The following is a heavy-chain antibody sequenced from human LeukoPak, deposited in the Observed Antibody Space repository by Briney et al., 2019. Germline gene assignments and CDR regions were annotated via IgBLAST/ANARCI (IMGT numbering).Heavy chain of an antibody. CDR2: IKSDGSIT. Sequence: GGSLRLSCAASGFTFSSYWMHWVRQAPGKGLVWFSRIKSDGSITSYADSVKGRFTISRDNAKNTLDLQMNSLRAEDTAVYYCARERAYSANYYGGAVDSWGQGTLVTVSS. CDR3: ARERAYSANYYGGAVDS. D-gene: IGHD1-26*01. CDR1: GFTFSSYW. J-gene: IGHJ4*02. V-gene: IGHV3-74*01.